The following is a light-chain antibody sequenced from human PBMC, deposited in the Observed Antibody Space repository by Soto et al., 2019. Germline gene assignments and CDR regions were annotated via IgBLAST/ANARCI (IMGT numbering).Light chain of an antibody. Sequence: DIQMTQSPSSLSASVGDRVTITCRASQDINSRLGWYQQKPEKARKSLIYCAFNLQIGVSSRFIGSGSGTYFHLTINNRQPEDFATYYCQQYDTSPLTFGGGTEVEIK. J-gene: IGKJ4*01. V-gene: IGKV1D-16*01. CDR1: QDINSR. CDR3: QQYDTSPLT. CDR2: CAF.